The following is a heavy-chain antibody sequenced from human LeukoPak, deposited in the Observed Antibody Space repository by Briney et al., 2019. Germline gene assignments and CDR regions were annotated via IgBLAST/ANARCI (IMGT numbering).Heavy chain of an antibody. V-gene: IGHV3-23*01. D-gene: IGHD1-26*01. CDR1: GFTFSSYA. CDR2: ISGSGGST. J-gene: IGHJ4*02. Sequence: GGSLRLSCAASGFTFSSYAMSWVRQAPGRGLEWVSAISGSGGSTYYADSVKGRFTISRDNSKNTLYLQMNSLRAEDTALYYCAKDSGSYYSFDYWGQGTLVTVSS. CDR3: AKDSGSYYSFDY.